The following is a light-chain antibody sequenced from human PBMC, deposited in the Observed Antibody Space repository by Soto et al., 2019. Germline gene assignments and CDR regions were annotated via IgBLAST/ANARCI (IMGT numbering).Light chain of an antibody. CDR1: GSDVGGYNY. J-gene: IGLJ2*01. V-gene: IGLV2-14*01. CDR2: DVS. Sequence: QSALTQPASVSGSPGQSITISCTGTGSDVGGYNYVSWYQQHPGKVPKVMIYDVSNRPSGVSNRFSGSKSGNTASLTISGLQAEEEADYYCSSYTSASTPLVFGGGTKLTVL. CDR3: SSYTSASTPLV.